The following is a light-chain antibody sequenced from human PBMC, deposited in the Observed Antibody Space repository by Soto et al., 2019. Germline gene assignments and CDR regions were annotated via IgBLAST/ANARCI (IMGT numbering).Light chain of an antibody. Sequence: EVVMRQSPATLSVSPGEGATISCRASQGIGDTLAWYQHKPGQTPRLLIYDTSTRATGVPTRFSGSRSGADFTLTINRLHSEDFAVYYCQPYNNWPLTFGGGTKVEIK. CDR1: QGIGDT. J-gene: IGKJ4*01. CDR2: DTS. CDR3: QPYNNWPLT. V-gene: IGKV3-15*01.